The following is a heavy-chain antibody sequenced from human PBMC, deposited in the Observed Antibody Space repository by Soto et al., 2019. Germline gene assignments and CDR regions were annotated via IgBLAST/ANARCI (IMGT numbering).Heavy chain of an antibody. CDR2: IRGKAYGGTT. J-gene: IGHJ4*02. V-gene: IGHV3-49*04. CDR3: ARYRIAPDLSDFDY. Sequence: LGLSCTASGFNFGGYSLSWVRLAPGKGLEWVGSIRGKAYGGTTEYAASVRGRFTISRDDSRSIAYLQMNSLKTEDTAVYYCARYRIAPDLSDFDYWGRGTLVTVSS. CDR1: GFNFGGYS. D-gene: IGHD1-1*01.